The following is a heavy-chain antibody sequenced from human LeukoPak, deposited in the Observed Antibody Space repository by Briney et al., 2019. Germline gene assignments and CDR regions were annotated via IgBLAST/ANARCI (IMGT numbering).Heavy chain of an antibody. Sequence: PGGSLRLSCAASGFTFSSYGMQWFRQAPEKGLEWEAAISNDGSNKYYADSVKGRFTISRHNSKNTLYLQMNSLRAEDTAVYYCAKVDIVATIFAGRLVDYWGQGTLVTVSS. CDR1: GFTFSSYG. D-gene: IGHD5-12*01. J-gene: IGHJ4*02. CDR3: AKVDIVATIFAGRLVDY. V-gene: IGHV3-30*18. CDR2: ISNDGSNK.